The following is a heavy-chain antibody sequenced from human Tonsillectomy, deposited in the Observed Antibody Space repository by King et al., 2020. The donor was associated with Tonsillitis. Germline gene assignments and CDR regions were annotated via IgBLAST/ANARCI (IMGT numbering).Heavy chain of an antibody. CDR2: INHGGST. Sequence: HVQLQQWGAGLLKPSETLSLTCAVYGGSFSGYYWNWIRQPPGKGLEWIGEINHGGSTNYNPSLKSRATISVDTSKNQFPLKLNSVTAADTAVYYCARRLGYFDTSAYHFDYWGQGTLVTVSS. CDR3: ARRLGYFDTSAYHFDY. J-gene: IGHJ4*02. D-gene: IGHD3-22*01. CDR1: GGSFSGYY. V-gene: IGHV4-34*01.